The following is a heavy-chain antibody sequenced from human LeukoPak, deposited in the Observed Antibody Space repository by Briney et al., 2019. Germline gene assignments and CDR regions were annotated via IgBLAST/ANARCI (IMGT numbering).Heavy chain of an antibody. CDR3: AKNRVVFNWNYAYYFDD. CDR1: GFTFSSYW. V-gene: IGHV3-74*01. CDR2: INSDGSST. D-gene: IGHD1-7*01. J-gene: IGHJ4*02. Sequence: GGSLRLSCAASGFTFSSYWMHWVRQAPGKGLVWVSRINSDGSSTSYADSVKGRFTISRDNSKNTLFLQMNSLRPEDTAVYYCAKNRVVFNWNYAYYFDDWGQGTLVTVSS.